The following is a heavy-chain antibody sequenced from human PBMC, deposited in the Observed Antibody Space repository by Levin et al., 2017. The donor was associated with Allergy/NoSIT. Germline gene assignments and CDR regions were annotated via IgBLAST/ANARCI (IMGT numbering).Heavy chain of an antibody. CDR2: IKSHKYGGTT. Sequence: PGGSLRLSCATSGFNFKDAWMNWVRQAPGKGLEWIGRIKSHKYGGTTEYGAPEKGRFIISRDDSINTAYLEMSSLKTEDTAIYYCTTDPSAYDWDDVFDIWGQGTLVTVSS. J-gene: IGHJ4*02. V-gene: IGHV3-15*05. CDR1: GFNFKDAW. D-gene: IGHD5-12*01. CDR3: TTDPSAYDWDDVFDI.